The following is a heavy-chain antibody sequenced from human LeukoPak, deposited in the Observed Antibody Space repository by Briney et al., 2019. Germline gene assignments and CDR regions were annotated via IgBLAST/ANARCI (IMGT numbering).Heavy chain of an antibody. Sequence: SETLSLTCTVSGGSISSGDYYWSWIRQPPGKGLEWIGYIYYSGSTYYNPSLKSRVTISVDTSRNQFSLKLSSVTAADTAVYYCARFWSGYPPAYYYYGMDVWGQGTTVTVS. CDR1: GGSISSGDYY. J-gene: IGHJ6*02. CDR3: ARFWSGYPPAYYYYGMDV. D-gene: IGHD3-3*01. V-gene: IGHV4-30-4*01. CDR2: IYYSGST.